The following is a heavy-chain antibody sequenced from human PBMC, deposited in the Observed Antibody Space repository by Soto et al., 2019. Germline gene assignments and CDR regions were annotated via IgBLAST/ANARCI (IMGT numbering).Heavy chain of an antibody. Sequence: PSETLSLTCTVSGGSISSGDYYWSWIRQPPGKGLEWIGYIYYSGSTYYNPSLKSRVTISVDTSKNQFSLKLSSVTAADTAVYYCARGGYSSSRHWFDPWGQGTLVTVSS. CDR2: IYYSGST. V-gene: IGHV4-30-4*02. J-gene: IGHJ5*02. CDR3: ARGGYSSSRHWFDP. CDR1: GGSISSGDYY. D-gene: IGHD6-13*01.